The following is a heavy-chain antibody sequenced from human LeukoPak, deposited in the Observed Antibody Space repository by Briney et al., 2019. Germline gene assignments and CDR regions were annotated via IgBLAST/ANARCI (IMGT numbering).Heavy chain of an antibody. Sequence: ASVKVSCKASGYTFTSYDINWVRQATGQGLEWMGWIDPNSGGTNYAQKFQGRVTMTRDTSISTAYMELSRLRSDDTAVYYCARDWSIAVAGTGVFDYWGQGTLVTVSS. V-gene: IGHV1-2*02. CDR2: IDPNSGGT. J-gene: IGHJ4*02. D-gene: IGHD6-19*01. CDR1: GYTFTSYD. CDR3: ARDWSIAVAGTGVFDY.